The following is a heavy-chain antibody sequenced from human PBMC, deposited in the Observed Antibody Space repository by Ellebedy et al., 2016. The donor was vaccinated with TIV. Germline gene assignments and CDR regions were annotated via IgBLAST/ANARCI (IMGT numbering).Heavy chain of an antibody. CDR2: IIPIFGTA. CDR3: ARGSDVRELLMGTAYYFDY. Sequence: ASVKVSXXASGGTFSSYAISWVRQAPGQGLEWMGGIIPIFGTANYAQKFQGRVTITADESTSTAYMGLSRLRSEDTAVYYCARGSDVRELLMGTAYYFDYWGQGTLVTVSS. CDR1: GGTFSSYA. J-gene: IGHJ4*02. D-gene: IGHD1-26*01. V-gene: IGHV1-69*13.